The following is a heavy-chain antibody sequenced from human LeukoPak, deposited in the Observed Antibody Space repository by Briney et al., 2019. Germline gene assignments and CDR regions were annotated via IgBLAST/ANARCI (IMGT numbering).Heavy chain of an antibody. J-gene: IGHJ6*02. CDR2: IYPGNSDT. CDR3: ARHSYGYYDILTGYYTSYYGMDV. D-gene: IGHD3-9*01. CDR1: GYSFSSYW. V-gene: IGHV5-51*01. Sequence: PGESLKISCKGSGYSFSSYWIGWVRQMPGKGLEWMGIIYPGNSDTRYSPSFQGQVTISADKSISTAYLQWSSLKASDTAMYYCARHSYGYYDILTGYYTSYYGMDVWGQGTTVTVSS.